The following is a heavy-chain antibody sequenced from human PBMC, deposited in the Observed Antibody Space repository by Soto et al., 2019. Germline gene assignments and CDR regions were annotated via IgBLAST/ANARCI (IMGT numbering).Heavy chain of an antibody. CDR1: GLTFSSYA. V-gene: IGHV3-23*01. CDR2: ISGSGGST. D-gene: IGHD3-10*01. CDR3: VKALSARFNSAKAFDV. Sequence: PGGSLRLSCAASGLTFSSYAMSWVRQAPGKGLEGVSAISGSGGSTYYADSVKGRFTISRDNSKTPLYLQMNSLRAEDTAVYSCVKALSARFNSAKAFDVWGRGTLVTVSS. J-gene: IGHJ3*01.